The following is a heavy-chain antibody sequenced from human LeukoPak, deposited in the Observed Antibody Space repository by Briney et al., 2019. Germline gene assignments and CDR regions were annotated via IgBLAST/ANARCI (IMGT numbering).Heavy chain of an antibody. CDR2: ISYDGSNK. V-gene: IGHV3-30-3*01. Sequence: GGSLRLSCAASGFTFSSYAMPWVRQAPGEGLEWVAVISYDGSNKYYADSVRGRFTISRDNSKNTLYLQMNSLRAEDTAVYYCARDGDRPCSSTSCYTGFPDYWGQGTLVTVSS. J-gene: IGHJ4*02. D-gene: IGHD2-2*02. CDR1: GFTFSSYA. CDR3: ARDGDRPCSSTSCYTGFPDY.